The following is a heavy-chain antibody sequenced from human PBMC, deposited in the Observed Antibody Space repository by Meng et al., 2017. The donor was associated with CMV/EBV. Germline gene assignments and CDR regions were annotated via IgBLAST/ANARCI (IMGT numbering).Heavy chain of an antibody. J-gene: IGHJ4*02. CDR2: IYSGGSST. V-gene: IGHV3-23*03. CDR1: GFTFSSYA. Sequence: GGSLKLSCAASGFTFSSYAMSWVRQAPGKGLEWVSVIYSGGSSTYYADSVKGRFTISRDNSKNTLYLQMNSLRAEDTAVYYCARGGYWGQGTLVTVSS. CDR3: ARGGY. D-gene: IGHD3-16*01.